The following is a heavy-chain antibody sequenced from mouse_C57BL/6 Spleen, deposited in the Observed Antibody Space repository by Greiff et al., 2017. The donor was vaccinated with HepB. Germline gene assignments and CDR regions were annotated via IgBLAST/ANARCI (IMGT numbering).Heavy chain of an antibody. J-gene: IGHJ1*03. V-gene: IGHV5-9*01. CDR3: ARQISNYWYFDV. D-gene: IGHD2-5*01. CDR1: GFTFSSYT. Sequence: EVKLVESGGGLVKPGGSLKLSCAASGFTFSSYTMSWVRQTPEKRLEWVATISGGGGNTYYPDSVKGRFTISRDNAKNTLYLQMSSLRSEDTALYYCARQISNYWYFDVWGTGTTVTVSS. CDR2: ISGGGGNT.